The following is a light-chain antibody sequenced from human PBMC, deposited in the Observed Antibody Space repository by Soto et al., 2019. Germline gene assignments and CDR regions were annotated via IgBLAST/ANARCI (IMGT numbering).Light chain of an antibody. J-gene: IGLJ2*01. Sequence: QSVLTQPPSVSAAPGQKVTISCSGSSSNIGNNYVSWYQHLPGTAPKLLIYGSDKRPSGIPDRFSGSKSGTSATLGITGLQTGDEADYYCGTWDSSLSAVVFGGGTKVTVL. CDR2: GSD. V-gene: IGLV1-51*01. CDR3: GTWDSSLSAVV. CDR1: SSNIGNNY.